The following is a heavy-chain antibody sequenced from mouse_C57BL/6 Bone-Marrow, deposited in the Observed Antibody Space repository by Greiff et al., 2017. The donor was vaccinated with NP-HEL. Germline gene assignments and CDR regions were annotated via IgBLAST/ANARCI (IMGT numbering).Heavy chain of an antibody. J-gene: IGHJ4*01. CDR2: IDPSDSDT. V-gene: IGHV1-50*01. Sequence: QVQLQQPGAELVKPGASVKLSCKASGYTFTSYWMQWVKQRPGQGLEWIGEIDPSDSDTNYNQKFKGKATLTVDTSSSTAYMQLSSLTSEDSAVYYCASPRHYYAMDYWGQGTSVTVSS. CDR3: ASPRHYYAMDY. CDR1: GYTFTSYW.